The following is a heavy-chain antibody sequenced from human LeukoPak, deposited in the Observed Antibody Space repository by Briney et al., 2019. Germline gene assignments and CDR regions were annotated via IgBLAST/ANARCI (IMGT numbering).Heavy chain of an antibody. Sequence: GGSLRLSCEVSGFIVGSHYMSWVRQAPGKGLEWVSVIYSSGTTYYADSVKGRFTISRDNVKNTLYLQMNSLAVEDSAVYYCARDYGGAFRGWFDPWGQGTLVTVSS. J-gene: IGHJ5*02. D-gene: IGHD4-23*01. CDR3: ARDYGGAFRGWFDP. V-gene: IGHV3-66*03. CDR2: IYSSGTT. CDR1: GFIVGSHY.